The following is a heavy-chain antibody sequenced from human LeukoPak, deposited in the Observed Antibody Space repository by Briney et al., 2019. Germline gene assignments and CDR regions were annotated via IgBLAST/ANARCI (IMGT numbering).Heavy chain of an antibody. J-gene: IGHJ6*03. CDR2: IYYSGST. D-gene: IGHD3-10*01. CDR1: GGSISSSSYY. V-gene: IGHV4-61*05. Sequence: SETLSLTCTVSGGSISSSSYYWGWIRQPPGKGLEWIGYIYYSGSTNYNPSLKSRVTISVDTSKNQFSLKLSSVTAADTAVYYCARGGWFGELELYYYMDVWGKGTTVTVSS. CDR3: ARGGWFGELELYYYMDV.